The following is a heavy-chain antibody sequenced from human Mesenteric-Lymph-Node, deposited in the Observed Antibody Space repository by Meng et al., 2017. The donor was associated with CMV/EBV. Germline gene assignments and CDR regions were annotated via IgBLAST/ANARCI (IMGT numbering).Heavy chain of an antibody. D-gene: IGHD2/OR15-2a*01. J-gene: IGHJ5*02. CDR1: GYSCTKYD. Sequence: SCKASGYSCTKYDMHWVRQAPGQRLEWMGWISTGNGNTEYSQRFQGRVIITRDTSASTAYMELSSLRSEDTAVYYCARELTLRFDPWGQGTLVTVSS. CDR3: ARELTLRFDP. CDR2: ISTGNGNT. V-gene: IGHV1-3*04.